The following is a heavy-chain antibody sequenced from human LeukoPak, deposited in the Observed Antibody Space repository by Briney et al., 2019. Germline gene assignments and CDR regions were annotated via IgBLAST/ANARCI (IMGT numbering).Heavy chain of an antibody. CDR1: GFIFTNYW. V-gene: IGHV3-74*01. J-gene: IGHJ4*02. Sequence: GGSLRLSCVSSGFIFTNYWMHWVRQVPGMGPVWVGRIDKEGSAAFYAESVKGRFTISRDNVKSTVYLQMNSLTAEDTAVYHCARGGYSGSYYRFDWGQGTLVTVSS. CDR3: ARGGYSGSYYRFD. CDR2: IDKEGSAA. D-gene: IGHD1-26*01.